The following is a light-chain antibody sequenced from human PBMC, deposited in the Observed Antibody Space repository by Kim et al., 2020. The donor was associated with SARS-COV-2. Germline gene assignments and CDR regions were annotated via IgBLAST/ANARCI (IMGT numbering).Light chain of an antibody. CDR1: NIGSKN. Sequence: SSELTQPPSVSVAPGKTARITCGGNNIGSKNVHWYQQKPGQAPVLVIYYDSDRPSGIPERFSGSNSGNTATLTISRVEVGDEADYYCQVWDSSSDPHVVF. V-gene: IGLV3-21*04. J-gene: IGLJ2*01. CDR2: YDS. CDR3: QVWDSSSDPHVV.